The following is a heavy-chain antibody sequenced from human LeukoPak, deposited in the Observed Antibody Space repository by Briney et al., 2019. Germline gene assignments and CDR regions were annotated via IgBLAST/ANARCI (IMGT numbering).Heavy chain of an antibody. CDR3: AKDSYSSSSVKWYFDL. CDR2: ISSSSSYI. Sequence: GGSLRLSCAASGFTFSSYSMNWVRQAPGKGLEWVSSISSSSSYIYYADSVKGRFTISRDNSKNTLYLQMNSLRAEDTAVYYCAKDSYSSSSVKWYFDLWGRGTLVTVSS. V-gene: IGHV3-21*04. J-gene: IGHJ2*01. D-gene: IGHD6-6*01. CDR1: GFTFSSYS.